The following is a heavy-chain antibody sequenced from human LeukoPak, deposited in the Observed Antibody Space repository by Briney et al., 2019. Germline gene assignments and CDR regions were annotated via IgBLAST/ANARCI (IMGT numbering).Heavy chain of an antibody. CDR2: INISGST. V-gene: IGHV4-34*01. Sequence: PSETLSLTCTVYGGSFSSYNWGWIRNPPGKGMEGVGKINISGSTNNNPSLKSRVTISVDTSKNQFSLKLSSVTAADTAVYYCARGPTYYYDSSGYFPYYYYYYGMDVWGQGTTVTVPS. J-gene: IGHJ6*02. CDR1: GGSFSSYN. CDR3: ARGPTYYYDSSGYFPYYYYYYGMDV. D-gene: IGHD3-22*01.